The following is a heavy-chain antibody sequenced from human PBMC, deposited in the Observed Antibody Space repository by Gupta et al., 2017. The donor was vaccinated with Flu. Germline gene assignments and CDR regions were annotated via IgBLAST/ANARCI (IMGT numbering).Heavy chain of an antibody. Sequence: VQLVEYGVGLVQPGGSLRLSCEGSGFTLSAYGMPWVSQAPGKGLEWVANIKEDGSEANYMDSVKGRFTISRDNAKNSLFLQMNSLRPEDTAVYYCANVGYCNNGTCYPPFDYWGQGTLVTVSS. V-gene: IGHV3-7*01. D-gene: IGHD2-8*01. CDR2: IKEDGSEA. J-gene: IGHJ4*02. CDR1: GFTLSAYG. CDR3: ANVGYCNNGTCYPPFDY.